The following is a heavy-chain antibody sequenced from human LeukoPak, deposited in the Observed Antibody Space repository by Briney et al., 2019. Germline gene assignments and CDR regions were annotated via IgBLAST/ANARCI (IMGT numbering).Heavy chain of an antibody. CDR3: ATDVKTSITIFGVVIVGVY. J-gene: IGHJ4*02. CDR1: GYTFTGYY. CDR2: INPNSGGT. V-gene: IGHV1-2*02. D-gene: IGHD3-3*01. Sequence: ASVKVSCKASGYTFTGYYMHWVRQAPGQGLEWMGWINPNSGGTNYAQKFRGRVTMTRDTSISTAYMELSRLRSDDTAVYYCATDVKTSITIFGVVIVGVYWGQGTLVTVSS.